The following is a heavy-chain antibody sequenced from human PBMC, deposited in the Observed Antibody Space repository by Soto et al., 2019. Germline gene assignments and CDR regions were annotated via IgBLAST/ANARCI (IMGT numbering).Heavy chain of an antibody. CDR2: INPTTTTT. V-gene: IGHV1-46*01. J-gene: IGHJ6*02. CDR3: AAGWLRFLEWFPQPYYGMDV. Sequence: ASVKVSCKASENTFSTYSLHWVRQAPGQGLEWMGVINPTTTTTTDAQKFQGRVTMTRDTSTSTAFMELSSLRSEDTAVYYCAAGWLRFLEWFPQPYYGMDVWGQGTTVTVSS. CDR1: ENTFSTYS. D-gene: IGHD3-3*01.